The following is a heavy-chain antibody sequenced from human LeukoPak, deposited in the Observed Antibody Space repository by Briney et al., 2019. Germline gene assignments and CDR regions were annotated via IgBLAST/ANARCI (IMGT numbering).Heavy chain of an antibody. CDR2: ISAYNGNT. J-gene: IGHJ3*02. D-gene: IGHD3-10*01. CDR1: GYTFTSYG. CDR3: ARDTPHYYGSGSYAFDI. Sequence: GASVKVSCKASGYTFTSYGISWVRQAPGQGLEWMGWISAYNGNTNYAQKLQGRVTMTTDTSTSTAYMELSSLRSEDTAVYYCARDTPHYYGSGSYAFDIWGQGTMVTVSS. V-gene: IGHV1-18*01.